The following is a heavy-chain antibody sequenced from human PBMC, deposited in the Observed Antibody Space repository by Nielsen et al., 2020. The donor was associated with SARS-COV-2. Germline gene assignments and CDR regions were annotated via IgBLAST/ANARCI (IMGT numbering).Heavy chain of an antibody. CDR2: ISAYNGNT. D-gene: IGHD2-15*01. J-gene: IGHJ6*02. CDR3: ARSPYCSGGSCYSRHYYGMDV. V-gene: IGHV1-18*01. Sequence: WVRQAPGQGLEWMGWISAYNGNTNYAQKLQGRVTMTTDTSTSTAYMELRSLRSDDTAVYYCARSPYCSGGSCYSRHYYGMDVWGQGTTVTVSS.